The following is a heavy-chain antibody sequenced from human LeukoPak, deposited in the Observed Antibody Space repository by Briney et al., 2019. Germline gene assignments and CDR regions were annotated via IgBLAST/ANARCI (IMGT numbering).Heavy chain of an antibody. D-gene: IGHD3-16*02. Sequence: SETLSLTCAVYGGSFSGYYWSWIRQPPGKGVEWIGEINHSGSTNYNPSLKSRVTISVDTSKNQFSLKLSSVTAADTAVYYCARGRPYDYVWGRYRYYYFDYWGQGTLVTVSS. CDR3: ARGRPYDYVWGRYRYYYFDY. V-gene: IGHV4-34*01. CDR2: INHSGST. CDR1: GGSFSGYY. J-gene: IGHJ4*02.